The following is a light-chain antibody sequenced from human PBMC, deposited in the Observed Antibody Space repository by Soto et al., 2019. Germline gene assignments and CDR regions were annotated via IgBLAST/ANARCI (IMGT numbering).Light chain of an antibody. CDR1: QAISDR. Sequence: DIQLTQSPSSVSASVGDRLTITCRASQAISDRLAWYKQRSGKAPQLLIYSASSLFGGVPSRFSGSRSGTDFTLTISSLQPEDFATYYCQQAYSFPRTFGPGTTVHI. J-gene: IGKJ3*01. CDR3: QQAYSFPRT. V-gene: IGKV1-12*01. CDR2: SAS.